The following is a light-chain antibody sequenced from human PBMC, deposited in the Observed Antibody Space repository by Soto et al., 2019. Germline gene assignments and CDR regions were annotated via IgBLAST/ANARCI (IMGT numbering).Light chain of an antibody. CDR1: QSVLYSSNNKNY. Sequence: DIMMTQSPDSLAVSLGERATINCKSSQSVLYSSNNKNYLAWYQQKPGQPPKLLIYWASTRESGVPDRFSGSGSGTDFTLTISSLQAEDVAVYHCQQYYSTPYTFGQGTKLEIK. CDR3: QQYYSTPYT. CDR2: WAS. V-gene: IGKV4-1*01. J-gene: IGKJ2*01.